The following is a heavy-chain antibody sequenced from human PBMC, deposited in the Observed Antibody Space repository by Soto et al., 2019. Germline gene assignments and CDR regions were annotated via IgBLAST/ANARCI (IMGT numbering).Heavy chain of an antibody. Sequence: QVQLVQSGAEVRKPGASVKVSCEASGYTFTSYDIYWVRQATGQGLEWMGWMNPNTGNSGYAQKCQGRVTMTSDTSISTANMELSSLRSEDTAVYYCARRAETNGWNGFGADKYYFDFWGQGTLVTVSS. CDR2: MNPNTGNS. D-gene: IGHD1-1*01. CDR1: GYTFTSYD. CDR3: ARRAETNGWNGFGADKYYFDF. J-gene: IGHJ4*02. V-gene: IGHV1-8*01.